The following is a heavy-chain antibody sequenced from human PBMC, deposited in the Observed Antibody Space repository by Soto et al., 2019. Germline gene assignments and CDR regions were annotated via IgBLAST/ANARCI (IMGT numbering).Heavy chain of an antibody. CDR3: ASGDRSRGMDV. V-gene: IGHV4-34*01. Sequence: SETLSLTCAVYGGSFSGYYWSWIRQPPGKGLEWIGEINHSGSTNYNPSLKSRVTISVDTSKNQFSLKLSSVTAADTAVYYCASGDRSRGMDVWGQGTTVTVSS. CDR2: INHSGST. CDR1: GGSFSGYY. J-gene: IGHJ6*02.